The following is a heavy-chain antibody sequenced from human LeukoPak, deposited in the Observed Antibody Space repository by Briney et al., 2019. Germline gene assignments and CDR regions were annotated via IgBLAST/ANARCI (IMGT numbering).Heavy chain of an antibody. J-gene: IGHJ5*02. CDR2: IKQDGREK. V-gene: IGHV3-7*01. CDR3: ARPLLYYYGSETYFWFDP. CDR1: GFTFSSYW. D-gene: IGHD3-10*01. Sequence: PGGSLRLSCAASGFTFSSYWMSWVRQAPGKGLEWVANIKQDGREKYYVDSVKGRFTISRDNAKNSLSLQMNSLRAEDTAVYYCARPLLYYYGSETYFWFDPWGQGTLVTVSS.